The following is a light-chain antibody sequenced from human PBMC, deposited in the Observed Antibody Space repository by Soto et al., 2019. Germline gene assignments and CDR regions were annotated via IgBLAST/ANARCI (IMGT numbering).Light chain of an antibody. CDR2: DAY. V-gene: IGKV3-11*01. Sequence: EVVLTQSPVTLSLSPGERATLSCRASQSFRGLLAWYQQKPGQAPRLLIYDAYNSATGIPPRFSGSGSGTDFTLTISSLEPEDSAVYYCQQRHMWPITFVQGTRLEIK. CDR1: QSFRGL. J-gene: IGKJ5*01. CDR3: QQRHMWPIT.